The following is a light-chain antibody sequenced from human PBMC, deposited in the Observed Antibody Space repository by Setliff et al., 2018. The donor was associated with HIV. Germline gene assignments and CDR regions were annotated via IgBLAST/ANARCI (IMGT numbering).Light chain of an antibody. J-gene: IGLJ1*01. CDR2: DVT. CDR1: SSDVGSYNL. V-gene: IGLV2-14*02. CDR3: SSYTSSGTPV. Sequence: LAQPASVSGSPGQSITISCTETSSDVGSYNLVSWYQQHPGKAPKLMIYDVTNRPSGVSNRFSGSKSGNTASLTISGLQAEDEADYYCSSYTSSGTPVFGTGTKVTVL.